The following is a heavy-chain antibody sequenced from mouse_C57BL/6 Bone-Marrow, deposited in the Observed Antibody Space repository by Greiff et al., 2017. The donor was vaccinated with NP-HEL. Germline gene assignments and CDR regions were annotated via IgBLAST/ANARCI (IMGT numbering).Heavy chain of an antibody. Sequence: VQLQQSGPVLVKPGASVKMSCKASGYTFTDYYLNWVKQSHGKSLEWIGVINPYNGGTSYNQKFKGKATLTVDKSSSTAYMELNSLTSEDSAVYYCARGGYYVWYFDVWGTGTTVTVSS. CDR3: ARGGYYVWYFDV. V-gene: IGHV1-19*01. CDR1: GYTFTDYY. J-gene: IGHJ1*03. CDR2: INPYNGGT. D-gene: IGHD2-3*01.